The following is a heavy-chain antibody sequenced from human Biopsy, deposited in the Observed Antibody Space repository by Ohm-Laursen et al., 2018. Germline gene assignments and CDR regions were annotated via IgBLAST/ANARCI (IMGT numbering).Heavy chain of an antibody. D-gene: IGHD3-9*01. CDR2: ISYNEMT. V-gene: IGHV4-31*03. CDR3: VREPKTGTAEAWYFDL. J-gene: IGHJ2*01. Sequence: SDTLSLTCSVSGASVKTSGYFWAWIRQRPGKGLEWIGYISYNEMTHYNPSLTSRLAISFDTSNNRISLQLRSVSVADTAVYYCVREPKTGTAEAWYFDLWGRGSPVTVPS. CDR1: GASVKTSGYF.